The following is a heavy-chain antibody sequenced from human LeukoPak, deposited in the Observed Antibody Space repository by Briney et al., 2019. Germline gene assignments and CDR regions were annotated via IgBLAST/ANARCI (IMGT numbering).Heavy chain of an antibody. J-gene: IGHJ4*02. Sequence: PSETLSLTCTVSNGSISDFYWSWIRQTPEQGLEWIGYIHHSGTTNYNPSLKSRVTVSLDTSKNQFSLKLSSVTAADTAVYYCARLSYNWNTGYWGQGTLVTVSS. D-gene: IGHD1/OR15-1a*01. CDR1: NGSISDFY. CDR2: IHHSGTT. V-gene: IGHV4-59*08. CDR3: ARLSYNWNTGY.